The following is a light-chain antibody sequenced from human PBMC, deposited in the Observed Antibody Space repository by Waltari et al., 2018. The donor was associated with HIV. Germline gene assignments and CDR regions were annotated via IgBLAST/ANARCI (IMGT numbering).Light chain of an antibody. V-gene: IGKV1-12*01. CDR2: AAS. J-gene: IGKJ4*01. CDR3: QQADSLPLT. Sequence: DIQLTQSPSYVSASVGDTFTVTWRASQDISRSLAWYQQKPGKAPELLIFAASTLQSGVSSRFSGSGSGTSFTLTINTLRTEDFATYYCQQADSLPLTFGGGTKVEI. CDR1: QDISRS.